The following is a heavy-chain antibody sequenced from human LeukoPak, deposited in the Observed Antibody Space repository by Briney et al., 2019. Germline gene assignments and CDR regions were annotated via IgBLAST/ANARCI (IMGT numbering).Heavy chain of an antibody. J-gene: IGHJ4*02. Sequence: SETLSLTCSVSGYSISSGNYWGWIRLPPGKGLQWIGGIYHSGSTYYNPSLKSRVTISVDTSKNQFSLKLSSVTAADTAVYYCAFRIAVAGTYFDYWGQGTLVTVSS. CDR1: GYSISSGNY. V-gene: IGHV4-38-2*01. CDR2: IYHSGST. D-gene: IGHD6-19*01. CDR3: AFRIAVAGTYFDY.